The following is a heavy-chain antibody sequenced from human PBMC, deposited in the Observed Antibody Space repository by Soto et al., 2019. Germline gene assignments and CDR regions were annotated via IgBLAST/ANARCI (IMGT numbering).Heavy chain of an antibody. D-gene: IGHD2-8*01. CDR3: ARAPGVFDAFDI. CDR1: GFTFSSYW. CDR2: INSDGSST. V-gene: IGHV3-74*01. J-gene: IGHJ3*02. Sequence: GGSLRLSCAASGFTFSSYWMHWVRQAPGKGLVWVSRINSDGSSTSYADSVKGRFTISRDSAKNTLYLQMNSLRAEDTAVYYCARAPGVFDAFDIWGQGTMVTVSS.